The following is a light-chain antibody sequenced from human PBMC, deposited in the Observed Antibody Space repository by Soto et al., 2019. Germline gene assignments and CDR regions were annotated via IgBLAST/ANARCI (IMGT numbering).Light chain of an antibody. CDR3: QQYNSYLVT. CDR2: KAS. CDR1: QSISSW. V-gene: IGKV1-5*03. Sequence: DIQMTQSPSTLSASVGDRVTITCRASQSISSWLAWYQQKPGKAPKLLIYKASSLESWVPSRFSGSGSGTEFTLTISSLQPDDFATYYCQQYNSYLVTFGPGTKVDIK. J-gene: IGKJ3*01.